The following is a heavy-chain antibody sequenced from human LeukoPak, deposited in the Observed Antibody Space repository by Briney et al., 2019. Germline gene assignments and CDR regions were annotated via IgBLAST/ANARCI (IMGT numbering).Heavy chain of an antibody. D-gene: IGHD6-19*01. J-gene: IGHJ4*02. V-gene: IGHV3-9*03. CDR1: GFTFSSYE. Sequence: SLRLSCAASGFTFSSYEMNWVRQAPGKGLEWVSGISWNSGSIVYADSVKGRFTISRDNAKTSLYLQMNSLRAEDMALYYCAKGGAAYSSGWEPFDYWGQGTLVTVSS. CDR3: AKGGAAYSSGWEPFDY. CDR2: ISWNSGSI.